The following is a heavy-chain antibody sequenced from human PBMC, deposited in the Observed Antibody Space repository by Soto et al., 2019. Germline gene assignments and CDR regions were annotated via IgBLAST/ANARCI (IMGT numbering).Heavy chain of an antibody. D-gene: IGHD3-10*01. CDR1: GYTFTSYG. V-gene: IGHV1-18*01. Sequence: QVQLVQSGAEVKKPGASVKVSCKASGYTFTSYGISWVRQAPGQGLEWMGWISAYNGNTNYAQKLQGRVTMTTDTSTRTAYMELRSLRSDDTAVYYCARDRSLTMVQGGFDTWGQGNLVTVYS. J-gene: IGHJ5*02. CDR2: ISAYNGNT. CDR3: ARDRSLTMVQGGFDT.